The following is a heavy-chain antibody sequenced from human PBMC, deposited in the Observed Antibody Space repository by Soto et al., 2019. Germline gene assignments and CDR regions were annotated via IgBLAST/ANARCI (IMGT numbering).Heavy chain of an antibody. CDR2: IKSQSDGGAT. D-gene: IGHD4-17*01. J-gene: IGHJ4*02. CDR3: AKDFHGGPDYFDY. CDR1: GFLFSNAW. V-gene: IGHV3-15*01. Sequence: AGSLRLSCAASGFLFSNAWMSWLRQGPGKGLEWVARIKSQSDGGATEYAADSVKGRFTISRDNSKNALYLQINSLRPEDTAVYYCAKDFHGGPDYFDYWGQGTLVTVSS.